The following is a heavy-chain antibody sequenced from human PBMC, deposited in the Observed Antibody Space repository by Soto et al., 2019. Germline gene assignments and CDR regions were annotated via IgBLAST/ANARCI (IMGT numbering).Heavy chain of an antibody. V-gene: IGHV5-10-1*01. D-gene: IGHD5-18*01. CDR2: IDPSDSYT. CDR3: ARHIAKDTAMVGYYYYGMDV. Sequence: PGESLKIACKGSGYSFTSYWISWVRQMPGKGLEWMGRIDPSDSYTNYSPSFQGHVTISADKSISTAYLQWSSLKASDTAMYYCARHIAKDTAMVGYYYYGMDVWGQGTTVTVSS. J-gene: IGHJ6*02. CDR1: GYSFTSYW.